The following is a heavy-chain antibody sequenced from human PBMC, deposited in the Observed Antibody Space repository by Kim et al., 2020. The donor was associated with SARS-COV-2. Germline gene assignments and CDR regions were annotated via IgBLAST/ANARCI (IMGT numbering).Heavy chain of an antibody. CDR2: FDPEDGET. J-gene: IGHJ4*02. CDR3: ATNYYYGSGSYYIFNY. D-gene: IGHD3-10*01. CDR1: GYTLTELS. Sequence: ASVKVSCKVSGYTLTELSMHWVRQAPGKGPEWMGGFDPEDGETIYAQKFQGRVTMTEDTSTDTAYMELSSLRSEDTAVYYCATNYYYGSGSYYIFNYWGQGTLVTVSS. V-gene: IGHV1-24*01.